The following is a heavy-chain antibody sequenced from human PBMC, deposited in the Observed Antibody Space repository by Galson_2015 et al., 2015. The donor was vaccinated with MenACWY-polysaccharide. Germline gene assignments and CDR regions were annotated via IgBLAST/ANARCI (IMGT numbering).Heavy chain of an antibody. CDR2: IRNDGRK. D-gene: IGHD6-25*01. CDR3: ARNPSRLDIAAGDFDY. CDR1: GFNFGGNG. J-gene: IGHJ4*02. Sequence: SLRLSCAGSGFNFGGNGLHWVRQAPGKGLEWVALIRNDGRKHYPDAVKGRFTISRDNSKNTLYLQMNSLRPEDTAVYYCARNPSRLDIAAGDFDYWGQGALVTVSS. V-gene: IGHV3-30*02.